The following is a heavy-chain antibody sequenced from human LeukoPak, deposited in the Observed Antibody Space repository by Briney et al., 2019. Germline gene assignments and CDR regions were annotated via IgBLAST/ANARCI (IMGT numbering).Heavy chain of an antibody. CDR3: ARGYRSKYYYDSITYSDH. D-gene: IGHD3-22*01. V-gene: IGHV3-48*03. J-gene: IGHJ5*02. CDR2: ISSRADTI. CDR1: GFTFSAYE. Sequence: PGGSLTLSCAASGFTFSAYEMNWVRQAPGKGLEWVSYISSRADTIYYADSVKGRFTISRDSAKNSLYLQMNSLRAEDTAVYYCARGYRSKYYYDSITYSDHWGQENLDTVSS.